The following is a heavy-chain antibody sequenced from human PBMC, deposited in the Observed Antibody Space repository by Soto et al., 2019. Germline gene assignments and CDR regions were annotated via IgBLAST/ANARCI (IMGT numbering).Heavy chain of an antibody. J-gene: IGHJ3*01. V-gene: IGHV2-5*02. CDR1: GFSLSTLGAG. Sequence: QITLKESGPPLVKPTQVLTPTCSFSGFSLSTLGAGVGWVRQPPGKALEWLALIYWDDDRQYSPSLKTRLTITKDTSKNQVVLTLTNMDPVDTGTYFCAHTQLTTGANAFDVWGQGTIVTVSS. CDR2: IYWDDDR. D-gene: IGHD1-1*01. CDR3: AHTQLTTGANAFDV.